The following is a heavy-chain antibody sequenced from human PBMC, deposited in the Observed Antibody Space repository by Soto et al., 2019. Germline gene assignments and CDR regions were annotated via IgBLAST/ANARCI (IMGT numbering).Heavy chain of an antibody. CDR1: GFTFSSYS. CDR2: ISSSSSYI. D-gene: IGHD3-10*01. Sequence: PWGSLRLSCAASGFTFSSYSMNWVRQAPGKGLEWVSSISSSSSYIYYADSVKGRFTISRDNAKNSLYLQMNSLRAEDTAVYYCAREPYYYGSGSSPFDYWGQGTLVTVSS. CDR3: AREPYYYGSGSSPFDY. J-gene: IGHJ4*02. V-gene: IGHV3-21*01.